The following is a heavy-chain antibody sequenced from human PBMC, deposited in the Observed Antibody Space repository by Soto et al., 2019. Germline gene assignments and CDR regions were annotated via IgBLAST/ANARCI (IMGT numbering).Heavy chain of an antibody. CDR3: ARARYCSGGSCYSHIDY. CDR1: GGSFSGYY. V-gene: IGHV4-34*01. CDR2: INHSGST. D-gene: IGHD2-15*01. Sequence: SETLSLTCAVYGGSFSGYYWSWIRQPPGKGLEWIGEINHSGSTNYNPSLKSRVTISVDTSKNQFSLKLSSVTAADTAVYYCARARYCSGGSCYSHIDYWGQGTLVTVSS. J-gene: IGHJ4*02.